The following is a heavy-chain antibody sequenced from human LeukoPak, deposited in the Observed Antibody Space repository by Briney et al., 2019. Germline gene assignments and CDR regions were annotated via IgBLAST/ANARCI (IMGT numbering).Heavy chain of an antibody. CDR1: GFTLSSYW. CDR2: INSDGSST. D-gene: IGHD6-13*01. J-gene: IGHJ4*02. V-gene: IGHV3-74*01. Sequence: GGSLRLSCAASGFTLSSYWMHWVRHAPGKGLVWVSRINSDGSSTSYAYSVKGRFTISRYNAKNTLYLQMNSLRAEDTAVYYCARDGGMAAANHWGQGTLVTVSS. CDR3: ARDGGMAAANH.